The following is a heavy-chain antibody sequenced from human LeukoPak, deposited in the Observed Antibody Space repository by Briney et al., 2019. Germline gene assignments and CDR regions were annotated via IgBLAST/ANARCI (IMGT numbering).Heavy chain of an antibody. CDR2: IIPIFGTA. D-gene: IGHD5-24*01. CDR1: GGTFSSYA. Sequence: ASVKVSCKASGGTFSSYAISWVRQAPGQGLEWMGGIIPIFGTANYAQKFQGRVTITADESTSTAYMELSSLRSEDTAVYYCASRRDGYNPYYYYYMDVWGKGATVTVSS. CDR3: ASRRDGYNPYYYYYMDV. V-gene: IGHV1-69*13. J-gene: IGHJ6*03.